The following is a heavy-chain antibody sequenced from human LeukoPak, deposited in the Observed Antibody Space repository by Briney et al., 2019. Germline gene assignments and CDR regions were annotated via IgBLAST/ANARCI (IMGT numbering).Heavy chain of an antibody. CDR3: ARGERDFDY. Sequence: SETLSLTCTVSGGSISSYYWSWIRQPPGKGLEWIGYIYYSGSTNYNPSLKSRVTISVDTSKNQFSLKLSSVTAADTAVYYCARGERDFDYWGQGTLVTVSS. D-gene: IGHD5-24*01. CDR2: IYYSGST. J-gene: IGHJ4*02. CDR1: GGSISSYY. V-gene: IGHV4-59*01.